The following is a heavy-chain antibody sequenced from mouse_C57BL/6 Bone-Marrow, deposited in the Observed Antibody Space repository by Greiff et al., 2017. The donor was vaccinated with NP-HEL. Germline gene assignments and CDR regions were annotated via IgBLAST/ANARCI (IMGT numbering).Heavy chain of an antibody. CDR3: ARRYRGLYYYAMDY. CDR1: GFTFSDYG. D-gene: IGHD2-12*01. CDR2: ISSGSSTI. V-gene: IGHV5-17*01. J-gene: IGHJ4*01. Sequence: EVQLKESGGGLVKPGGSLKLSCAASGFTFSDYGMHWVRQAPEKGLEWVAYISSGSSTIYYADTVKGRFTISRDNAKNTLFLQMTSLRSEDTAMYYCARRYRGLYYYAMDYWGQGTSVTVSS.